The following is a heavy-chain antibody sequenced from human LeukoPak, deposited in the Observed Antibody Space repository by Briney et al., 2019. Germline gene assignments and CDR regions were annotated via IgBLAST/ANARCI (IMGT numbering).Heavy chain of an antibody. D-gene: IGHD1-26*01. V-gene: IGHV3-48*03. Sequence: GGSLRLSCAASGFTFSSYEMSWVRQAPGKGLEWVSYISSSGSTIYYADSVKGRFTISRDNAKNSLYLQMNSLRAEDTAVYYCARDGSVVYYYYGMDVWGQGTTVTVSS. CDR3: ARDGSVVYYYYGMDV. CDR1: GFTFSSYE. J-gene: IGHJ6*02. CDR2: ISSSGSTI.